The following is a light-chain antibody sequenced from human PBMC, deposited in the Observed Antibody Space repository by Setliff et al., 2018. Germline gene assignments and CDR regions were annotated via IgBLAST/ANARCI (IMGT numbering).Light chain of an antibody. CDR2: GNS. V-gene: IGLV1-40*01. Sequence: QSVLTQPPSVSGAPGQRVTISCTGSSSNIGAGYGVHWYQQLPGTAPKLLIYGNSNRPSGVPDRFSGSKSGTSASLAITGLQAEDEADYYCQSYDSSLSVVVVGGGTK. CDR3: QSYDSSLSVVV. J-gene: IGLJ2*01. CDR1: SSNIGAGYG.